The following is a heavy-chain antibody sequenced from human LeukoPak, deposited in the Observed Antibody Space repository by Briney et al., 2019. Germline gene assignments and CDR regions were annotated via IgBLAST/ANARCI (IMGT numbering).Heavy chain of an antibody. J-gene: IGHJ4*02. CDR3: ARTHIPGIAVAGTSFDY. CDR2: ISAYNGNT. Sequence: ASVKVSCKASGYTFTSYGISWVRQAPGQGLEWMGWISAYNGNTNYAQKLQGRVTMTTDTSTSTAYMELRSLRSEDTAVYYCARTHIPGIAVAGTSFDYWGQGTLVTVSS. CDR1: GYTFTSYG. V-gene: IGHV1-18*01. D-gene: IGHD6-19*01.